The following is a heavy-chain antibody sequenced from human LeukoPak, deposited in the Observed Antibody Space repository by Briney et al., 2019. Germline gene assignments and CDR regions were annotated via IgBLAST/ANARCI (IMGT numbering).Heavy chain of an antibody. CDR2: IYYSGST. V-gene: IGHV4-59*08. CDR3: VRQNYDIFDY. Sequence: PSETLSLTCTVSGGSISSYYWSWIRQPPGKGLEWIGYIYYSGSTNYNPSLKSRVTISVDTSKNQFSLKLSSVTAADTAVYYCVRQNYDIFDYWGQGTLVTVSS. CDR1: GGSISSYY. J-gene: IGHJ4*02. D-gene: IGHD3-9*01.